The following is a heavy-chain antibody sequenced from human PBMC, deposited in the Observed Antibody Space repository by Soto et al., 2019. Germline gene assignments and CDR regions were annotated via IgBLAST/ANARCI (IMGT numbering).Heavy chain of an antibody. Sequence: SQTLSLTCAISGDSVSSNGAAWNWIRQSPSRGLEWLGRTYYRSRWYSDYAPSVKSRITVNPATSQNQFYLQLNSVTPEDTDIYSCARDPPGFHSAFDFWGQGTLVTVSS. D-gene: IGHD4-4*01. CDR2: TYYRSRWYS. V-gene: IGHV6-1*01. CDR3: ARDPPGFHSAFDF. J-gene: IGHJ4*02. CDR1: GDSVSSNGAA.